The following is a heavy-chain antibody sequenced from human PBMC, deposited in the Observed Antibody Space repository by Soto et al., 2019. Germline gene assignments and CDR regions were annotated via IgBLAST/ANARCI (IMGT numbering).Heavy chain of an antibody. V-gene: IGHV1-18*01. CDR3: ARDPPHYDYVWGSYRYAFDY. J-gene: IGHJ4*02. Sequence: QVQLVQSGAEVKKPGASVKVSCKASGYTFTSYGISWVRQAPGQGLEWMGWISAYNGNTNYAQKLQGRVTMTTDTSTSTAYMELRSLRSDDTAVYCCARDPPHYDYVWGSYRYAFDYWGQGTLATVSS. CDR1: GYTFTSYG. D-gene: IGHD3-16*02. CDR2: ISAYNGNT.